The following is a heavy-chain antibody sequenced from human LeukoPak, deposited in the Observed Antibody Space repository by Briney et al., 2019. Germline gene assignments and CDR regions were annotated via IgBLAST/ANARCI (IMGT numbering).Heavy chain of an antibody. Sequence: GGSLRLSCAASGFTFSSYWMSWVRQAPGKGLEWVANIKQDGSEKYYVDSVKGRFTISRDNAKNSLYLQMNSLRAEDTAVYYCARDRRAVRDAFDIWGQGTMATVSS. CDR1: GFTFSSYW. CDR3: ARDRRAVRDAFDI. J-gene: IGHJ3*02. CDR2: IKQDGSEK. V-gene: IGHV3-7*01.